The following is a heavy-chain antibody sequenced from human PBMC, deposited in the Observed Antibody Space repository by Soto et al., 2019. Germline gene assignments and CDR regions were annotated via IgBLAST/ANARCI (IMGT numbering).Heavy chain of an antibody. CDR2: ISVSGGST. J-gene: IGHJ4*02. Sequence: GGSLRLSCAASGFTFRNYAVTWVRQAPGKGREWVSTISVSGGSTYYADSVKGRFTISRDNSKNTLYLQMNSLRAEDTAVYYCAKDQGSSWYEIDYWGQGT. CDR1: GFTFRNYA. V-gene: IGHV3-23*01. CDR3: AKDQGSSWYEIDY. D-gene: IGHD6-13*01.